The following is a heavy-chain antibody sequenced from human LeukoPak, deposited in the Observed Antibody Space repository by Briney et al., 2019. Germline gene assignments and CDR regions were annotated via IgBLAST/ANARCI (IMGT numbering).Heavy chain of an antibody. V-gene: IGHV3-30*01. CDR2: ISYDGNNN. J-gene: IGHJ6*03. Sequence: GRSLRLSCAASGFTFSDYAMHWVRQAPGKGLDWVAVISYDGNNNNSADSVKGRFTTSRDNSKNTLYLQVNSLRAEDTAVYYCARVPLSCSSTSCHTVDYMDVWGKGTTVTVSS. CDR1: GFTFSDYA. D-gene: IGHD2-2*02. CDR3: ARVPLSCSSTSCHTVDYMDV.